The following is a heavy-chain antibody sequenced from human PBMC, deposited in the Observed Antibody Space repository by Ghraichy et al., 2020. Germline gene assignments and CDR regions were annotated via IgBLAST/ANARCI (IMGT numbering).Heavy chain of an antibody. D-gene: IGHD3-10*01. CDR3: SRDVPVIIGYYFDS. CDR2: IRGNAYGGTT. Sequence: SCTASGFAFGDYAMNWVRQAPGKGLEWVGIIRGNAYGGTTEYAASVKGRFTISRDDSKSIAYLQMNSLKSEDTGVYYCSRDVPVIIGYYFDSWGQGTLVTVSS. CDR1: GFAFGDYA. V-gene: IGHV3-49*04. J-gene: IGHJ4*02.